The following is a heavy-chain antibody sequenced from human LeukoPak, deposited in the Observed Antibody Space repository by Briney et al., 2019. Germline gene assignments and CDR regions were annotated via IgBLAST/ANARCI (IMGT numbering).Heavy chain of an antibody. CDR3: AKDMVPFCSSTICYFLDY. Sequence: GGSLRLSCAASGFTFDDYAMHWVRHAPGKGLEWVSGISWNSGSIGYADSVKGRFTISRDNAKNSLYLQMNSLRAEDMALYYCAKDMVPFCSSTICYFLDYWGQGTLVTVSS. J-gene: IGHJ4*02. D-gene: IGHD2-2*01. CDR2: ISWNSGSI. CDR1: GFTFDDYA. V-gene: IGHV3-9*03.